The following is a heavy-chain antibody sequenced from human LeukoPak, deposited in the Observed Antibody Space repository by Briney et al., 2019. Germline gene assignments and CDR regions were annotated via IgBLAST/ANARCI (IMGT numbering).Heavy chain of an antibody. D-gene: IGHD6-13*01. CDR2: IYSSRST. J-gene: IGHJ2*01. V-gene: IGHV4-4*07. Sequence: SETLSLTCTVSGGSISPYYWSWIRQPAGKGLEWLGRIYSSRSTHYNPSLKSRVTMSVDTSKNQFSLKLNSVTAADTAVYYCASSITAADWFFHLWGRGTLVTVSS. CDR1: GGSISPYY. CDR3: ASSITAADWFFHL.